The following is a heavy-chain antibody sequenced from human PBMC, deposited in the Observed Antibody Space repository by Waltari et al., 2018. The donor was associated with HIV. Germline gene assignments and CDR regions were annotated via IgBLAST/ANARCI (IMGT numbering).Heavy chain of an antibody. J-gene: IGHJ4*02. D-gene: IGHD2-21*02. V-gene: IGHV1-18*01. Sequence: QVNLVQSGVDVKKPGASVKVSCKTSGYTCTSSEISWMRQAPGQGLECMGWIRPHNGDTNYVQKFQGRVSMTADTSTRTAYMELRSLRSDDTAVYYCGRSKVTYFDYWGQGTLVTVSS. CDR1: GYTCTSSE. CDR3: GRSKVTYFDY. CDR2: IRPHNGDT.